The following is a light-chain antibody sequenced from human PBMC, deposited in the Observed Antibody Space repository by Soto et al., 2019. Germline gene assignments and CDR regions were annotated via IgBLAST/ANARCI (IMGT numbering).Light chain of an antibody. J-gene: IGKJ4*01. Sequence: EIVWTQSPATLSLSPGERATLSCRASQSVSSYLAWYQQKPGQAPRLLIYDASNRSTGIPARFSGSGSGTDFTLSISSLEPEDFAVYYCQQRSNWGLTFGGGTKVEIK. CDR1: QSVSSY. CDR2: DAS. CDR3: QQRSNWGLT. V-gene: IGKV3-11*01.